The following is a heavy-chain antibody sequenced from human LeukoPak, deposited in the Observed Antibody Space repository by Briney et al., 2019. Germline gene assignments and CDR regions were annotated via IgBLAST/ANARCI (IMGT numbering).Heavy chain of an antibody. D-gene: IGHD1-14*01. CDR2: ISDDGGNK. Sequence: GGSLRLSCAASGFTFSSYWMSWVRQAPGKGLQWVAAISDDGGNKYYSDSMKGRFTISRDNSQNLVYLQMNSLRTEDTAVYYCAIIGAAGGTTSAKKFDDWGQGTLVTVSS. CDR3: AIIGAAGGTTSAKKFDD. V-gene: IGHV3-30*03. CDR1: GFTFSSYW. J-gene: IGHJ4*02.